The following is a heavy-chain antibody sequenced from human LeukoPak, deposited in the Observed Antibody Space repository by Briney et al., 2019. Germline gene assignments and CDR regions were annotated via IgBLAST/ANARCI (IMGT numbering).Heavy chain of an antibody. CDR1: GFTFSDYI. CDR3: ARAESTGWYAALGY. D-gene: IGHD6-19*01. CDR2: ISYDGKNK. J-gene: IGHJ4*02. Sequence: GGSLRLSCAASGFTFSDYITHWVRQAPGKGLEWVAGISYDGKNKYYAGSVKDQFIVSRDNSRNTVYLQMNSLRLEDTAVYSCARAESTGWYAALGYWGQGTLVTVSS. V-gene: IGHV3-30*03.